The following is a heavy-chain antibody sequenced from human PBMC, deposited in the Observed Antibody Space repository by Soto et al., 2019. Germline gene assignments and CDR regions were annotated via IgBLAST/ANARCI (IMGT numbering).Heavy chain of an antibody. D-gene: IGHD5-12*01. CDR1: GFTVSSNY. Sequence: GGSLRLSCAASGFTVSSNYMSWVRRAPGKGLEWVSVIYSGGSTYYADSVKGRFTISRDNSKNTLYLQMNSLRAEDTAVYYCARHPPVEMATIVAYLDYWGQGTLVTVSS. CDR3: ARHPPVEMATIVAYLDY. CDR2: IYSGGST. J-gene: IGHJ4*02. V-gene: IGHV3-53*01.